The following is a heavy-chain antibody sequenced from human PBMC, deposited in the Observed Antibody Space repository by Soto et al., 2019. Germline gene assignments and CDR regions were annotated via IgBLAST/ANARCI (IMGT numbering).Heavy chain of an antibody. CDR3: ARARAFGDVGDACDI. D-gene: IGHD4-17*01. CDR2: ISAYYDHP. J-gene: IGHJ3*02. Sequence: QVQLVQSGGEVKKSGASVKVSCKASGYTFTSYGLSWVRQAPGQGLEWMGWISAYYDHPNYAQNLQDRVSMTTDTPTNTSYLDLRSLRSDDTAVYYCARARAFGDVGDACDIWGQGTMVTVSS. V-gene: IGHV1-18*01. CDR1: GYTFTSYG.